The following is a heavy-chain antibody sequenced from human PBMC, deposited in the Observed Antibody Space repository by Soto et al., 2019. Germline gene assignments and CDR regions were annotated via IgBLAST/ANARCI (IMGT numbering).Heavy chain of an antibody. V-gene: IGHV3-48*02. CDR2: ISVSGSTR. D-gene: IGHD1-26*01. CDR1: GFSFSSYR. J-gene: IGHJ3*02. CDR3: TTSKWELLGKWAFDI. Sequence: EVQLVESGGGLVQPGGSLRLSCAASGFSFSSYRMNWVRQAPGKGLEWVSYISVSGSTRDYADSVKGRFTISRDNAKDSLFLQMNSLRDEDTAVYYCTTSKWELLGKWAFDIWGQGTVVTVSS.